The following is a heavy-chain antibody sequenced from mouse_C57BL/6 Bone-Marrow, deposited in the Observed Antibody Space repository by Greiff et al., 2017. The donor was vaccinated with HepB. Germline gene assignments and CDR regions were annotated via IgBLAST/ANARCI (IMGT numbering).Heavy chain of an antibody. CDR2: ISSGSSTI. CDR3: ASGGYDGGDY. V-gene: IGHV5-17*01. CDR1: GFTFSDYG. D-gene: IGHD2-2*01. Sequence: EVMLVESGGGLVKPGGSLKLSCAASGFTFSDYGMHWVRQAPEKGLEWVAYISSGSSTIYYADTVKGRFTISRDNAKNTLYLQMTSLSSEDTAMYYCASGGYDGGDYWGQGTTLTVSS. J-gene: IGHJ2*01.